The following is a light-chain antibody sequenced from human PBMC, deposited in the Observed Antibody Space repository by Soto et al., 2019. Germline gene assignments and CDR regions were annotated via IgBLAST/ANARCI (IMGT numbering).Light chain of an antibody. CDR2: ADN. V-gene: IGLV3-21*01. CDR3: QVRDSTSDHPGV. J-gene: IGLJ3*02. CDR1: NIGSKS. Sequence: SYELTQPPSVSVAPGNPARITCGGSNIGSKSVHWYQQKPGQAPVLVMYADNDRRSGIPERFSGSNSGNTATLSISRVEAGDEADYYCQVRDSTSDHPGVFGGGTKLTVL.